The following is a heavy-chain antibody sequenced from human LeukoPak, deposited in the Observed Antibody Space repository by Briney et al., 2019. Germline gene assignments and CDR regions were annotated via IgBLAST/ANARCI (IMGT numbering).Heavy chain of an antibody. V-gene: IGHV3-7*01. CDR1: GFMFSSYW. Sequence: GGSLRLSCAASGFMFSSYWMSWVRQAPGKGLEWVADIREDGSEKSYVDSVKGRFTISRDNAKNSLYLQMNTLRAEDTAVYYCARDLYDSSGYYPLFGYWGQGTLVTVSS. D-gene: IGHD3-22*01. CDR2: IREDGSEK. CDR3: ARDLYDSSGYYPLFGY. J-gene: IGHJ4*02.